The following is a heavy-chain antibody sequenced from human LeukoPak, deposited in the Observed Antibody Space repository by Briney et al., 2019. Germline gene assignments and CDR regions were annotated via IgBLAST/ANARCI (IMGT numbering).Heavy chain of an antibody. CDR3: ARAGYGSGALSHAFDI. J-gene: IGHJ3*02. CDR2: IYYSGST. D-gene: IGHD3-10*01. CDR1: GGSISSSSYY. Sequence: SETLSLTCTVSGGSISSSSYYWGWIRQPPGKGLEWIGSIYYSGSTYYNPSLKSRVTISVDTSKNQFSLKLSSVTAADTAVYYCARAGYGSGALSHAFDIWGQGTMVTVSS. V-gene: IGHV4-39*07.